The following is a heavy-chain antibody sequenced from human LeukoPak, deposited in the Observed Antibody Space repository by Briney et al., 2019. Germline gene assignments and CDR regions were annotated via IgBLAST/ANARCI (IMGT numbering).Heavy chain of an antibody. CDR2: ISGSGGST. V-gene: IGHV3-23*01. J-gene: IGHJ4*02. D-gene: IGHD4-17*01. Sequence: PGGSLRLSCEASGFTLSSYAMSWVRQAPGKGLEWVSAISGSGGSTYYADSVKGRFTISRDNSKNTLYLQMNSLRVEDTAVYYCARSDDYGPDYWGQGTLVTVSS. CDR1: GFTLSSYA. CDR3: ARSDDYGPDY.